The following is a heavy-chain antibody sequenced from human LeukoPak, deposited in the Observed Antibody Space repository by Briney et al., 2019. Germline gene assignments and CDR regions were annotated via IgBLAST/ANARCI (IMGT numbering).Heavy chain of an antibody. V-gene: IGHV1-2*02. CDR1: GYTFTGYY. Sequence: GASVKVSCKTSGYTFTGYYMHWVRRAPGQALEWMGWINPNSGDTNSAQKFQGRVTMTRDMSISTAYMELSSLKSDDTAVYYCARWKWGAAGTDWGQGTLVTVSS. CDR2: INPNSGDT. J-gene: IGHJ4*02. CDR3: ARWKWGAAGTD. D-gene: IGHD6-13*01.